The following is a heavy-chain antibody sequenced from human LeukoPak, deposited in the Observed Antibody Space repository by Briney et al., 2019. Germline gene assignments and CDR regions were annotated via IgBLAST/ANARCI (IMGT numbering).Heavy chain of an antibody. Sequence: GASVKVSCKVSGYTFTSYGISWVRQAPGQGLEWMGWISAYNGNTNYAQKLQGRVTMTTDTSTSTAYMELRSLRSDDTAVYYCARVAGIAAAGTSLPFDYWGQGTLVTVSS. CDR1: GYTFTSYG. CDR3: ARVAGIAAAGTSLPFDY. D-gene: IGHD6-13*01. J-gene: IGHJ4*02. CDR2: ISAYNGNT. V-gene: IGHV1-18*01.